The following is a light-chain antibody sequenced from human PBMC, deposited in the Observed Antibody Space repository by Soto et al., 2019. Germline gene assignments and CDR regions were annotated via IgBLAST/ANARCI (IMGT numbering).Light chain of an antibody. CDR1: QSISSSY. CDR3: QQYNNWPFS. Sequence: EIVLTRSPGTLSLSPGERATLSCRASQSISSSYLAWYQQKRGQAPRLLIYDVSIRATGVPARFSGTGSETDFTLTISGLQSEDSAVYFCQQYNNWPFSFGQGTRLEIK. V-gene: IGKV3-15*01. J-gene: IGKJ5*01. CDR2: DVS.